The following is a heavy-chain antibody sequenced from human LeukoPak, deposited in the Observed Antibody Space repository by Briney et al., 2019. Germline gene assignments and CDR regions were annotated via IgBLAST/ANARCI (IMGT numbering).Heavy chain of an antibody. J-gene: IGHJ4*02. CDR1: GYTFTSYY. D-gene: IGHD3-3*01. CDR2: INPSGGSI. Sequence: ASVKVSCKASGYTFTSYYMHWVRQAPGQGLEWMGIINPSGGSISYAQKFQGRVTMTRDTSTSTVYMELSSLRSEDTAVYYCAREKYYDFWSGYYTVAPLDYWGQGTLVSVSS. V-gene: IGHV1-46*01. CDR3: AREKYYDFWSGYYTVAPLDY.